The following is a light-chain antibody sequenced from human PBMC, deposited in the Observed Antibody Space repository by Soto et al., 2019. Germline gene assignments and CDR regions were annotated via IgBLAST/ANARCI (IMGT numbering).Light chain of an antibody. J-gene: IGLJ3*02. CDR2: STS. V-gene: IGLV7-43*01. CDR1: TGAVTSGHY. Sequence: VVAQESSLTVSPGGTVTLTCASSTGAVTSGHYPNWFQQKPGHAPRALIYSTSHRHSWTPARFSGSLLGGKAALTLSGVQPEDEAEYSCLLYYAGAWVFGGGTKLTVL. CDR3: LLYYAGAWV.